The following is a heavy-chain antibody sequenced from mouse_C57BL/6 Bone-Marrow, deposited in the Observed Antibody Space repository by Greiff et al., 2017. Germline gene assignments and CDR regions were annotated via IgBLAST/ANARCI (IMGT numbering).Heavy chain of an antibody. D-gene: IGHD2-4*01. CDR1: GYSFTGYY. J-gene: IGHJ2*01. V-gene: IGHV1-42*01. CDR3: ERDYDYDGGY. Sequence: VQLKQSGPELVKPGASVKISCKASGYSFTGYYMNWVKQSPEKSLEWIGEINPSTGGTTYNQKFKAKATLTVDKSSSTAYMQLKCLTSEVSAVYNCERDYDYDGGYWGQGTTLTVSS. CDR2: INPSTGGT.